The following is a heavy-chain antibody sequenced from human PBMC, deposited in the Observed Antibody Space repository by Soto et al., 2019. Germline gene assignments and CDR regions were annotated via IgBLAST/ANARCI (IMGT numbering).Heavy chain of an antibody. D-gene: IGHD3-16*02. Sequence: SETLSLTCTVSGGSISSGDYYWSWTRQPPGKGLEWIGYIYYSGSTYYNPSLKSRVTISVDTSKNQFSLKLSSVTAADTAVYYCARDDYVWGSYRPHGAFDIWGQGTMVTVSS. V-gene: IGHV4-30-4*01. CDR2: IYYSGST. CDR3: ARDDYVWGSYRPHGAFDI. CDR1: GGSISSGDYY. J-gene: IGHJ3*02.